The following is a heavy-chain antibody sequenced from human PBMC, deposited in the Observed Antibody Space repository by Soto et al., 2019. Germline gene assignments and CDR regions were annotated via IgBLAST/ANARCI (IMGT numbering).Heavy chain of an antibody. CDR3: HGYGY. V-gene: IGHV3-53*01. D-gene: IGHD5-12*01. CDR1: GFTVSSSNY. Sequence: EVQLVESGGGLIQPGGSLRLSCVVSGFTVSSSNYMSWVRQAPGKGLEWVSVIYTGGTTYYADSVKGRFTISRDNSKNTMYLQMNSLRAEDTAVYYCHGYGYWGQGTLVTVSS. CDR2: IYTGGTT. J-gene: IGHJ4*02.